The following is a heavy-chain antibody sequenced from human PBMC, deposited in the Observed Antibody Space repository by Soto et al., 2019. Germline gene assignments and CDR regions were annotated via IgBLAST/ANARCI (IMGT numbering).Heavy chain of an antibody. CDR2: IIPIFGTA. CDR1: GGTFSSYA. Sequence: SVKVSCKASGGTFSSYAISWVRQAPGQGLEWMGGIIPIFGTANYAQKFQGRVTITADESTSTAYMELSSLRSEDTAVYYCASSPERYNYFDYWGQGTLVTVSS. V-gene: IGHV1-69*13. CDR3: ASSPERYNYFDY. D-gene: IGHD1-1*01. J-gene: IGHJ4*02.